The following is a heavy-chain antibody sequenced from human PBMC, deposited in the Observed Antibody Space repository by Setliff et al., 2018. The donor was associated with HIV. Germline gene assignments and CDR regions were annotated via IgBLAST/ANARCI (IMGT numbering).Heavy chain of an antibody. Sequence: PGGCLRLSCAASGFTFDDHAMHWVRQTPGKGLEWVSGISWNSGSIGYADSVKGRFTISRDNAKNSLYLQMNSLRAEDTAVYYCARARGSPTSYFDYWGQGTLVTVSS. CDR1: GFTFDDHA. CDR2: ISWNSGSI. J-gene: IGHJ4*02. V-gene: IGHV3-9*01. D-gene: IGHD1-26*01. CDR3: ARARGSPTSYFDY.